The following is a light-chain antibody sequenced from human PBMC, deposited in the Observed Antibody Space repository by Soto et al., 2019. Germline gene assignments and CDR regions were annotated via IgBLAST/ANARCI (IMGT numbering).Light chain of an antibody. Sequence: SYELTQPPSVSVSPGQTASITCSGDKLGDNYACWYQQKPGQSPVLVIYQDSKRPSGIPERFSGSNSGNTATLTISGTQAMDEADYYCQAWDSSNVVFGRGTKVTVL. CDR1: KLGDNY. J-gene: IGLJ2*01. CDR3: QAWDSSNVV. CDR2: QDS. V-gene: IGLV3-1*01.